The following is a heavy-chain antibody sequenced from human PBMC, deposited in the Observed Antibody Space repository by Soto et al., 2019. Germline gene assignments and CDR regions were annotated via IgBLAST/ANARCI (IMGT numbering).Heavy chain of an antibody. Sequence: GGSLRLSCAASGFTFSSYGMHWVRQAPGKGLEWVAVIWYDGSNKYYADSVKGRFTISRDNSKNTLYLQMNSLRAEDTAVYYCARGDRSSGWYRSLILGNYWGQGTLVTVSS. CDR1: GFTFSSYG. CDR3: ARGDRSSGWYRSLILGNY. D-gene: IGHD6-19*01. J-gene: IGHJ4*02. CDR2: IWYDGSNK. V-gene: IGHV3-33*01.